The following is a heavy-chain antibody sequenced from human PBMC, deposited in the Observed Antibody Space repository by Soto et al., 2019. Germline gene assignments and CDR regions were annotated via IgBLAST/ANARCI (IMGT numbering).Heavy chain of an antibody. Sequence: EVQVLDSGGGLVQPGGSLRLSCAASGFTFSTYPMSWVRQAPGKGLGWGTIISGSGGNTDYADSVKGRFTMSKDNSKNTVYLQMNSLRAEDTAVYYCAKVPLKYSGSYFDYWGQGTLVTVSS. CDR1: GFTFSTYP. CDR3: AKVPLKYSGSYFDY. CDR2: ISGSGGNT. V-gene: IGHV3-23*01. J-gene: IGHJ4*02. D-gene: IGHD1-26*01.